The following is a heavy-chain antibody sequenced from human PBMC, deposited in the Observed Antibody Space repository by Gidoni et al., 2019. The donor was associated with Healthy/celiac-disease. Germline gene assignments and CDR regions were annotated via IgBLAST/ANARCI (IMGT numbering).Heavy chain of an antibody. CDR3: ARASSSGSDMGAGAFDI. Sequence: QVQLQESGPGLLKPSQTLSLTCPVSGGSISSGDYYWSWIRQPPGKGLEWIGYIYYSGSTYYNPSLKSRVTISVDTSKNQFSLKLSSVTAADTAVYYCARASSSGSDMGAGAFDIWGQGTMVTVSS. V-gene: IGHV4-30-4*01. D-gene: IGHD3-22*01. CDR1: GGSISSGDYY. CDR2: IYYSGST. J-gene: IGHJ3*02.